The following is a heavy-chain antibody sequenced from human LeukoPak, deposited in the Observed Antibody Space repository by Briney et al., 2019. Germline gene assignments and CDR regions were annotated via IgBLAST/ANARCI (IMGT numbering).Heavy chain of an antibody. Sequence: ASVKVSCKASGYTFTSYYIHWVRQAPGQGLEWMGLINPSGGSTNYAQKFQGRVTMTRDTSTSTVYMELSSLRSEDTAVYYCARGPRITLIRGGQWYYYMDVWGKGTTVTISS. CDR1: GYTFTSYY. CDR2: INPSGGST. CDR3: ARGPRITLIRGGQWYYYMDV. D-gene: IGHD3-10*01. J-gene: IGHJ6*03. V-gene: IGHV1-46*01.